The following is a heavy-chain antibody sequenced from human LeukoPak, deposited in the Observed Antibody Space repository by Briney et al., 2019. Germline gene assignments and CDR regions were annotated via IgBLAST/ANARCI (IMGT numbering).Heavy chain of an antibody. Sequence: GRSLRLSCAVSGFTFSRNSMHWDRQAPGKGLEWVTVISYDGNNRHYADSVKGRFTISRDNSKNTLYLQMNSLRPEDTAVYYCAREALTGSWHWFDPWGQGTLVTVSS. J-gene: IGHJ5*02. D-gene: IGHD2-15*01. CDR1: GFTFSRNS. V-gene: IGHV3-30-3*01. CDR3: AREALTGSWHWFDP. CDR2: ISYDGNNR.